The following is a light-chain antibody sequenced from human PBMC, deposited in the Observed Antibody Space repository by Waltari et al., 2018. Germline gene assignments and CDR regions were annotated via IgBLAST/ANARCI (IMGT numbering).Light chain of an antibody. CDR1: QSVRGT. Sequence: EIVLTQSPGTLSLPPGETATLSCRASQSVRGTLAWYQQKPGQAPRLLIYGASSRATGIPDRFSGSGSGTDFSLTISRLEPEDFAVYYCQHYVRLPATFGQGTRVEIK. CDR2: GAS. CDR3: QHYVRLPAT. J-gene: IGKJ1*01. V-gene: IGKV3-20*01.